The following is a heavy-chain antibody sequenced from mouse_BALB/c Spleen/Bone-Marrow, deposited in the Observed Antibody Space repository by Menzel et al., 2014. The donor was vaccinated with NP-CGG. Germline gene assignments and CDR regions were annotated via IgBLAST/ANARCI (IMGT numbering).Heavy chain of an antibody. CDR3: ARRYDYDGAWFAY. D-gene: IGHD2-4*01. V-gene: IGHV2-4*02. CDR2: IWSGGST. Sequence: QVQLQQSGPGLVQPSQSLSITCTVSGFSLXSYGVHWVRQPPGKGLEWLGVIWSGGSTDYNAAFISRLSISKDNSKSXVLFKMNSLQADDTAIYYCARRYDYDGAWFAYWGQGTLVTVSA. J-gene: IGHJ3*01. CDR1: GFSLXSYG.